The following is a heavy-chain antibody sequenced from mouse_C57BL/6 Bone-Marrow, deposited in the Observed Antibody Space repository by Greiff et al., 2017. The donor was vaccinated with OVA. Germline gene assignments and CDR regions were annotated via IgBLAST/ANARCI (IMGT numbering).Heavy chain of an antibody. V-gene: IGHV5-6*01. CDR1: GFTFSSYG. CDR2: ISSGGSYT. J-gene: IGHJ2*01. CDR3: ARQPYYGNYNFDY. D-gene: IGHD2-10*01. Sequence: EVKVVESGGDLVKPGGSLKLSCAASGFTFSSYGMSWVRQTPDKRLEWVATISSGGSYTYYPDSVKGRFTISRDNAKNTLYLQMSSLKSEDTAMYYCARQPYYGNYNFDYWGQGTTLTVSS.